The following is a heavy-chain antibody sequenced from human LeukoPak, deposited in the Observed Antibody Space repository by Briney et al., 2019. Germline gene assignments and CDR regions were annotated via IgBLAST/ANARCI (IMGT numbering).Heavy chain of an antibody. Sequence: AGGSLRLSCAASGVTFSSYAMHWVRQAPGKGLEWVAVISYDGSNKYYADSVKGRFTISRDNSKNTLYLQMNSLRAEDTAVYYCAREAGMNAFDIWGQGTMVTVSS. CDR2: ISYDGSNK. CDR3: AREAGMNAFDI. J-gene: IGHJ3*02. D-gene: IGHD6-19*01. V-gene: IGHV3-30-3*01. CDR1: GVTFSSYA.